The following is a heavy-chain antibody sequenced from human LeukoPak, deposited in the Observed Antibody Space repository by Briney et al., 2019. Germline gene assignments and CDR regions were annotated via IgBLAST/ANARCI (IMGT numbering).Heavy chain of an antibody. V-gene: IGHV3-33*01. CDR1: GFTFSSYG. D-gene: IGHD3-10*01. J-gene: IGHJ2*01. Sequence: GGSLRLSCAACGFTFSSYGMHWVRQAPGKGLEWVAVIWYDGSNKYYADSVKGRFTISRDNSKNTLYLQVNSLRAEDTAVYYCARDHEIYDSGSDWYFDLWGRGTLVTVSS. CDR2: IWYDGSNK. CDR3: ARDHEIYDSGSDWYFDL.